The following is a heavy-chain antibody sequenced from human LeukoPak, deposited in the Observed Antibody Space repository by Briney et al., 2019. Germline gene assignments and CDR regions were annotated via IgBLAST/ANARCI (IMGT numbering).Heavy chain of an antibody. CDR3: ARHGRSTNYFDY. V-gene: IGHV4-38-2*01. D-gene: IGHD2-15*01. CDR1: GYSISSGYY. J-gene: IGHJ4*02. CDR2: IYHSGST. Sequence: SSETLSLTRAVSGYSISSGYYWGWIRQPPGKGLEWIGSIYHSGSTYYNPSLKSRVTISVDTSKNQFSLKLSSVTAADTAVYYCARHGRSTNYFDYWGQGALVTVSS.